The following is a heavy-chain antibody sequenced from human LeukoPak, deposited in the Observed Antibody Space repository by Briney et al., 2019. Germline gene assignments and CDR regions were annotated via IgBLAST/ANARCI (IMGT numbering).Heavy chain of an antibody. Sequence: GGSLRLSCAASGFTFSSYSMNWVRQAPGKGLEWVSSISSSSTYIYYADSVKGRFTISRDNAKNSLYLQMNSLRAEDTAMYYCARVTYYYESSGYKPSDYWGQGTLVTVSS. D-gene: IGHD3-22*01. CDR2: ISSSSTYI. CDR1: GFTFSSYS. V-gene: IGHV3-21*01. CDR3: ARVTYYYESSGYKPSDY. J-gene: IGHJ4*02.